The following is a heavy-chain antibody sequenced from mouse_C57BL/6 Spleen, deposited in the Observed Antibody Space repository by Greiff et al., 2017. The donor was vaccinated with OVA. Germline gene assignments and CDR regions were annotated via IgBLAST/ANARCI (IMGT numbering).Heavy chain of an antibody. Sequence: EVKVVESGGGLVQPGGSLKLSCAASGFTFSDYGMAWVRQAPRKGPEWVAFISNLAYSIYYADTVTGRFTISRENAKNTLYLEMSSLRSEDTAMYYCARHRDYGSSYYFDYWGQGTTLTVSS. J-gene: IGHJ2*01. CDR2: ISNLAYSI. CDR1: GFTFSDYG. D-gene: IGHD1-1*01. CDR3: ARHRDYGSSYYFDY. V-gene: IGHV5-15*01.